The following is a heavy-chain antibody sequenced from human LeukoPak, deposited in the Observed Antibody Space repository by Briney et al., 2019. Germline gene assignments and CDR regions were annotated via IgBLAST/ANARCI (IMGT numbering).Heavy chain of an antibody. CDR3: ARDDIAVVPAAIVRRFDP. CDR1: GFTFSSYS. Sequence: GGSLRLSCAASGFTFSSYSMNWVRQAPGKGLEWVSSISSSSSYIYYADSVKGRFTISRDNAKNSLYLQMNSLRAEDTAVYYCARDDIAVVPAAIVRRFDPWGQGTLVTVSS. D-gene: IGHD2-2*02. V-gene: IGHV3-21*01. CDR2: ISSSSSYI. J-gene: IGHJ5*02.